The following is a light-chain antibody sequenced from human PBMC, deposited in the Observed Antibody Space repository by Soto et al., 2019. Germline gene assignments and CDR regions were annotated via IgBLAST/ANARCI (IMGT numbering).Light chain of an antibody. J-gene: IGKJ1*01. CDR1: QGVGSN. CDR3: QQYNSWT. Sequence: EIVMTQSPATLSVSPGQRATLSCRASQGVGSNLAWYQQKPGQAPRLLIFGASTRATGIPARFSGSGSGTEFTLTISSLQSEDFAVYYCQQYNSWTFGQGTKVEIK. V-gene: IGKV3-15*01. CDR2: GAS.